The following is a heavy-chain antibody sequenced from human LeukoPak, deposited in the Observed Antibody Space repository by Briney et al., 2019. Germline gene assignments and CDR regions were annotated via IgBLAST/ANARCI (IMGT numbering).Heavy chain of an antibody. D-gene: IGHD4-17*01. J-gene: IGHJ4*02. Sequence: KPSETLSLTCAVYCGSFSGYYWSWIRQPPGKGREWIGEINHSGSTNYHPPHKSRVPISVDTSKNQFSLKLSSVTAADTAVYYCARSLYGDYPIWYYFDYWGQGTLVTVSS. CDR2: INHSGST. V-gene: IGHV4-34*01. CDR1: CGSFSGYY. CDR3: ARSLYGDYPIWYYFDY.